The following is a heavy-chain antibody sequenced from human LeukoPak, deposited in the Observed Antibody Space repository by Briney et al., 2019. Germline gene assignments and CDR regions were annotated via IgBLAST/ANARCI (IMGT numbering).Heavy chain of an antibody. V-gene: IGHV3-30-3*01. D-gene: IGHD1-26*01. Sequence: PGRSLRLSCAASGFTFSSYAMHWVRQAPGKGLEWVAVISYDGSNKYYADSVKGRFTISRDNSKNTLYLQMNSLRAEDTAVYYCARDLSGSYFDGPFDYWGQGTLVTVSS. CDR3: ARDLSGSYFDGPFDY. CDR2: ISYDGSNK. J-gene: IGHJ4*02. CDR1: GFTFSSYA.